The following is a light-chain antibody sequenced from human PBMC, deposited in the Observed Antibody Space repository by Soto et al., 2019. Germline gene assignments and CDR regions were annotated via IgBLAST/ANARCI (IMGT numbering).Light chain of an antibody. CDR3: LQDYNYPRT. V-gene: IGKV1-6*02. Sequence: AIQMTQSPSSLSASVGDRVTMTCRASQGIRKDLAWYQQKPGKAPKLLIYATSSLQGGVPSRFSGSGSGRDFTLTISSLQPEDFATYYCLQDYNYPRTFGQGTKVDIK. J-gene: IGKJ1*01. CDR2: ATS. CDR1: QGIRKD.